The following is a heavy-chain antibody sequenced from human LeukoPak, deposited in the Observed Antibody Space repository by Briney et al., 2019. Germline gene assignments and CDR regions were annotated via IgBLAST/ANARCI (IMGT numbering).Heavy chain of an antibody. Sequence: ASVKVSCKASGYTFTSYYMHWVRQAPGQGLEWMGIINPSGGSTSYAQKFQGRVTMTRDTSTSTVYMELSSLRSEDTAVYYCAREGYYYDSSGTWGLEAFDIWGQGTMVTVSS. CDR2: INPSGGST. D-gene: IGHD3-22*01. J-gene: IGHJ3*02. CDR1: GYTFTSYY. CDR3: AREGYYYDSSGTWGLEAFDI. V-gene: IGHV1-46*01.